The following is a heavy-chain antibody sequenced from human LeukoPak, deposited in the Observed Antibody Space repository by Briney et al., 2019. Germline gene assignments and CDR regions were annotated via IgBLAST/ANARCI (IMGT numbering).Heavy chain of an antibody. CDR3: ARTTVTVSHFDY. CDR2: IYDSGST. Sequence: SETLSLTCTVSGGSMSSYYWSRIRQPPGKGLEWIGYIYDSGSTNHNPSLKSRVTISVDTSKNQFSLKLSSVTAADTAVYYCARTTVTVSHFDYWGQGTLVTVSS. D-gene: IGHD4-17*01. CDR1: GGSMSSYY. V-gene: IGHV4-59*08. J-gene: IGHJ4*02.